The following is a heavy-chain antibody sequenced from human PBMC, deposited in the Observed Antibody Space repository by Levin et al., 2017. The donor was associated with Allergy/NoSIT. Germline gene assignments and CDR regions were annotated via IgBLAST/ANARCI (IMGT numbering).Heavy chain of an antibody. D-gene: IGHD6-19*01. CDR3: ARVSSRIAVAGSDY. J-gene: IGHJ4*02. V-gene: IGHV3-21*01. CDR2: ISSSSSYI. CDR1: GFTFSSYS. Sequence: PGGSLRLSCAASGFTFSSYSMNWVRQAPGKGLEWVSSISSSSSYIYYADSVKGRFTISRDNAKNSLYLQMNSLRAEDTAVYYCARVSSRIAVAGSDYWGQGTLVTVSS.